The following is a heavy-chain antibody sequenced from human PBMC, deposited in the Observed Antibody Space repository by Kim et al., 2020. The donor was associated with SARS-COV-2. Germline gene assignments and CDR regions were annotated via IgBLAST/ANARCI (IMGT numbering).Heavy chain of an antibody. CDR1: GYTFTSYG. CDR2: INAGNGNT. Sequence: ASVKVSCKASGYTFTSYGIHWVRQAPGQRLEWMGWINAGNGNTKYSEKFQGRVTITRDTSASTAYMGLSSLRSEDTALYYCAREEVLLWFGEILRLPSVGGMDVWGQGTTVTVSS. CDR3: AREEVLLWFGEILRLPSVGGMDV. D-gene: IGHD3-10*01. V-gene: IGHV1-3*01. J-gene: IGHJ6*02.